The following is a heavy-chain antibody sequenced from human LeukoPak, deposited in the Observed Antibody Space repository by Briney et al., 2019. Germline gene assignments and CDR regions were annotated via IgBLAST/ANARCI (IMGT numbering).Heavy chain of an antibody. J-gene: IGHJ4*02. D-gene: IGHD1-1*01. V-gene: IGHV3-13*04. CDR2: IGTAGDT. CDR1: GFTFTSYD. Sequence: PGGSLRLSCTASGFTFTSYDMHWVRQATGKGLEWVSAIGTAGDTYYPVSVRGRFTISREDAKKSLYLQMNSLRAGDTAVYYCVRGSNNYDTTGFDHWGQGTLVTVSS. CDR3: VRGSNNYDTTGFDH.